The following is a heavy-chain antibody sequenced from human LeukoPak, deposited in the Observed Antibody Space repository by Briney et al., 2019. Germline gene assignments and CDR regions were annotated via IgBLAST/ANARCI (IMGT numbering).Heavy chain of an antibody. J-gene: IGHJ4*02. CDR2: IIPILGIA. Sequence: ASVKVSCKASGGTFSSYAISWVRQAPGQGLEWMGMIIPILGIAHYAQKFQGRVTITADKSTSTAYMELSSLRSEDTAVYYCARGGSGSYSVSFDYWGQGTLVTVSS. V-gene: IGHV1-69*04. D-gene: IGHD3-10*01. CDR3: ARGGSGSYSVSFDY. CDR1: GGTFSSYA.